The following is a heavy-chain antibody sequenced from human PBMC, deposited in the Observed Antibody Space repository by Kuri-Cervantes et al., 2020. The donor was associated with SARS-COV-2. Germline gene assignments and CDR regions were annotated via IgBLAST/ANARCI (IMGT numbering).Heavy chain of an antibody. CDR2: ISSDVSRT. D-gene: IGHD1-1*01. V-gene: IGHV3-74*01. CDR3: VRDGDHWNFDY. J-gene: IGHJ4*02. CDR1: GFTFSTYW. Sequence: LSCAASGFTFSTYWMHSVRQALGKGLVWVSRISSDVSRTTYADSVKGRFTISRDNATNMQFLQMNSLRAEETAVYYYVRDGDHWNFDYWGQGTLVTVSS.